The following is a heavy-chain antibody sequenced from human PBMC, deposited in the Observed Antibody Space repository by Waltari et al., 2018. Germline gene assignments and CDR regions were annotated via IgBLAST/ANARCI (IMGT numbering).Heavy chain of an antibody. CDR2: IRQDGNEK. D-gene: IGHD7-27*01. J-gene: IGHJ3*01. CDR1: AFTCIPYW. Sequence: EVQLVESGGDLVRPGGSLRRFCEASAFTCIPYWIRWGRQAPGKGLEWVANIRQDGNEKKYLASVRGRFIVSRDNAKNSLYLQMNSLRAEDTALYYCAKDNWGRPGGIDGFDVWGQGTMVTVSS. CDR3: AKDNWGRPGGIDGFDV. V-gene: IGHV3-7*04.